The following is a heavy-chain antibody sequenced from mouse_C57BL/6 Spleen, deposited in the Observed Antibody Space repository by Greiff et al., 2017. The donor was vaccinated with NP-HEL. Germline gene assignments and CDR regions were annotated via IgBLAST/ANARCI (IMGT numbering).Heavy chain of an antibody. CDR2: IAPETGGT. D-gene: IGHD2-3*01. Sequence: VQLQQSGAELVRPGASVTLSCKASGYTFTDYEMHWVKQTPVHGLEWIGAIAPETGGTAYNQKFKGKAILTADKSSSTAYMELRSLTAEDSAVYYCTRRDGPGDFDVWGTGTTVTVSS. CDR3: TRRDGPGDFDV. V-gene: IGHV1-15*01. J-gene: IGHJ1*03. CDR1: GYTFTDYE.